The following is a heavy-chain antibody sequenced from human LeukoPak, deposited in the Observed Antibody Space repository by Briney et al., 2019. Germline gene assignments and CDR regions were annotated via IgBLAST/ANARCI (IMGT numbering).Heavy chain of an antibody. CDR3: ARVAKSVLRYFDWPPDY. CDR1: GYTFTSYY. D-gene: IGHD3-9*01. J-gene: IGHJ4*02. CDR2: INPSGGST. Sequence: ASVKVSCKASGYTFTSYYMHWVRQAPGQGLEWMGIINPSGGSTSYALKFQGRVTMTRDTSTSTVYMELSSVRSEDTAVYYCARVAKSVLRYFDWPPDYWGQGTLVTVSS. V-gene: IGHV1-46*01.